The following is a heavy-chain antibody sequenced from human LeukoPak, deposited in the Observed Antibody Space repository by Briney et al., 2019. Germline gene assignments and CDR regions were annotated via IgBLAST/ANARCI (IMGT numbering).Heavy chain of an antibody. D-gene: IGHD6-13*01. J-gene: IGHJ4*02. CDR2: IYYSGST. CDR3: ARGLGSSWYWVFAY. V-gene: IGHV4-59*01. CDR1: GGSISSYY. Sequence: PSETLSLTCTVSGGSISSYYWSWIRQPPGKGLEWIGYIYYSGSTNYNPSLKSRVTISVDTSKNQFSLKLSSVTAADTAVYYCARGLGSSWYWVFAYWGQGTLVTVSS.